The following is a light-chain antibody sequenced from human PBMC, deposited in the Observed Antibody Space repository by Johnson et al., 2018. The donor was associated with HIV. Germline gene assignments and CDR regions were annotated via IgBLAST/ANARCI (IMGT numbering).Light chain of an antibody. CDR1: RSNIGNNY. J-gene: IGLJ1*01. CDR3: GTSDSRLSAFSA. Sequence: QAVLTKPPSVSAAPGQKVTISCSGSRSNIGNNYVSWYQQVPGAAPKLLIYDNNKRPSGIPDRFSGSKSGTSATLGITGLQTGDEADYYCGTSDSRLSAFSAFGTGTKVTVL. V-gene: IGLV1-51*01. CDR2: DNN.